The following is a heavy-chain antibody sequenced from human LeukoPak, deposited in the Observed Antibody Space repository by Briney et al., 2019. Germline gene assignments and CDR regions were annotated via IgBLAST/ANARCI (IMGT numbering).Heavy chain of an antibody. J-gene: IGHJ3*02. D-gene: IGHD3-10*01. CDR3: ARSDGSGSFDAFDI. Sequence: SVKVSCKASGYTFTYRYLHWVRQAPGQALEWMGWITPFNGNNNYARKFQDRVTITRDRSMSTAYMELSSLRSEDTAMYYCARSDGSGSFDAFDIWGQGTMVTVPS. CDR1: GYTFTYRY. V-gene: IGHV1-45*02. CDR2: ITPFNGNN.